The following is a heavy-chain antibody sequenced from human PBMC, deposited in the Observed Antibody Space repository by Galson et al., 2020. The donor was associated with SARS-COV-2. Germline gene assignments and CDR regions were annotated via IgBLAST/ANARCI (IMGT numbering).Heavy chain of an antibody. D-gene: IGHD1-1*01. CDR3: ARSHNWNDIYYYYYGMDV. Sequence: GESLKISCAASGFTFSSYSMNWVRQAPGKGLEWVSSISSSSSYIYYADSVKGRFTISRDNAKNSLYLQMNSLRAEDTAVYYCARSHNWNDIYYYYYGMDVWGQGTTVTVSS. V-gene: IGHV3-21*01. J-gene: IGHJ6*02. CDR2: ISSSSSYI. CDR1: GFTFSSYS.